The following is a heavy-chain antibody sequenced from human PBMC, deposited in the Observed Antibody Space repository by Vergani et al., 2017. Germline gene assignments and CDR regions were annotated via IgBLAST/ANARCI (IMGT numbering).Heavy chain of an antibody. CDR1: GGSISSGGYY. Sequence: QVQLQESGPGLVKPSQTLSLTCTVSGGSISSGGYYWSWTRQHPGKGLEWIGYIYYSGSTYYNPSLKSRVTISVDTSKNQFSLKLSSVTAADTAVYYCARYRLRHNPFDYWGQGTLVTVSS. V-gene: IGHV4-31*03. J-gene: IGHJ4*02. CDR2: IYYSGST. D-gene: IGHD1-14*01. CDR3: ARYRLRHNPFDY.